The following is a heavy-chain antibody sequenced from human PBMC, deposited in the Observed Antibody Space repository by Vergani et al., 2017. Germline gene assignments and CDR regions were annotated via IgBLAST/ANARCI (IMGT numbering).Heavy chain of an antibody. J-gene: IGHJ4*02. D-gene: IGHD2-2*02. CDR2: ISAYNGDT. CDR3: YTDYHDY. CDR1: GYTFSTYG. V-gene: IGHV1-18*01. Sequence: QVQLVQSGAEVKKPGASVKVSCKASGYTFSTYGISWVRQAPGQGLEWMGWISAYNGDTKYAQKLQGRVTMTRDTSTSTGYMELRSLRSDDTAVYFCYTDYHDYWGQGTLVTVSS.